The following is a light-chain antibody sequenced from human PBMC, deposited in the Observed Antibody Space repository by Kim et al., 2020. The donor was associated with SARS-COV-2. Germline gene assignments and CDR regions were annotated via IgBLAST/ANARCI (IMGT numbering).Light chain of an antibody. J-gene: IGLJ2*01. CDR2: EDN. Sequence: TITISCARSSGSSASNYVHWYQQRPGSAPTTVIYEDNQRLSGVPDQFSGSIDSSSNSASLTISGLTTEDEADYYCQSYDTSNQGVVFGGGTQLTVL. CDR1: SGSSASNY. CDR3: QSYDTSNQGVV. V-gene: IGLV6-57*03.